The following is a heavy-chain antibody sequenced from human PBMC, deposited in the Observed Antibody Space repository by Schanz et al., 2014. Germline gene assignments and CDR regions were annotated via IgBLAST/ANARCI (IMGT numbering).Heavy chain of an antibody. CDR1: GDSISSGGYY. CDR2: ISYSGST. V-gene: IGHV4-31*03. Sequence: QVQLQESGPGLVKPSQTLSLTCTVSGDSISSGGYYRSWIRQHPGKGLEWIGFISYSGSTYYNPSLKSRVTISVDTSKNQFSLNLSSATAADTAVYYCARDRGHGDLPGDIWGQGTMVTVSS. CDR3: ARDRGHGDLPGDI. J-gene: IGHJ3*02. D-gene: IGHD4-17*01.